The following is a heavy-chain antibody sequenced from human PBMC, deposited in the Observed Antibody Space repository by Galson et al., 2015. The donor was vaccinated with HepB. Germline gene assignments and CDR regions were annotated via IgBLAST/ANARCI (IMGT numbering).Heavy chain of an antibody. Sequence: SLRLSCAASGFTFSSYAMSWVRQAPGKGLEWVSAISGSGGSTYYADSVKGRFTISRDNSKNTLYLQMNSLRAEDTAVYYCAKDLYYYDSSGYSDFDYWGQGTLVTVSS. V-gene: IGHV3-23*01. CDR3: AKDLYYYDSSGYSDFDY. J-gene: IGHJ4*02. CDR2: ISGSGGST. D-gene: IGHD3-22*01. CDR1: GFTFSSYA.